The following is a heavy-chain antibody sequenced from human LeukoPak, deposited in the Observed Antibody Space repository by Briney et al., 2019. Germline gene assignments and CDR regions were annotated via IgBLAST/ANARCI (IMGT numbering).Heavy chain of an antibody. D-gene: IGHD3-10*01. J-gene: IGHJ6*03. V-gene: IGHV1-69*13. Sequence: SVKVSCKASGGTFTSYAISWVRQAPGQGLEWMGGIIPILGTANYAQKFQGRVTITADESTSTAYMELSSLRSEDTAVYYCASSGPYYYYYYMDVWGKGITVTVSS. CDR3: ASSGPYYYYYYMDV. CDR2: IIPILGTA. CDR1: GGTFTSYA.